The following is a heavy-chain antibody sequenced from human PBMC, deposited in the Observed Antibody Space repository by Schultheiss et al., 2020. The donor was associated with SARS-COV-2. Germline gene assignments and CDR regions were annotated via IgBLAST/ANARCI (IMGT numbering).Heavy chain of an antibody. CDR2: IKSKTDGGTT. J-gene: IGHJ6*02. CDR1: GFTFSNAW. CDR3: NTQGDYYYYGMDV. Sequence: GSLRLSCAASGFTFSNAWMSWVRQAPGKGLEWVGRIKSKTDGGTTDYAAPVKGRFTISRDDSKNTLYLQMNSLKTEDTAVYYCNTQGDYYYYGMDVWGQGTTVTVSS. V-gene: IGHV3-15*01.